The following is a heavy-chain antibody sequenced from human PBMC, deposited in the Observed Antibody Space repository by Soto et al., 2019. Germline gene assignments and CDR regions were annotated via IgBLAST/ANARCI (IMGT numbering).Heavy chain of an antibody. CDR1: GGSISSSSYY. CDR3: ARGGDIVLMVYANWFDP. J-gene: IGHJ5*02. V-gene: IGHV4-39*01. Sequence: SETLSLTCTVSGGSISSSSYYWGWIRQPPGKGLEWIGSIYYSGSTYYNPSLKSRVTISVDTSKNQFSLKLSSVTAADTAVYYCARGGDIVLMVYANWFDPWGQGTLVTVSS. D-gene: IGHD2-8*01. CDR2: IYYSGST.